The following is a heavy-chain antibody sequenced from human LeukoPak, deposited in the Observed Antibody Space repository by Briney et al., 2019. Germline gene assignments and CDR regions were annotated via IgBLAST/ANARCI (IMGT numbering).Heavy chain of an antibody. CDR2: ISSSSSYI. J-gene: IGHJ4*02. CDR3: AREWEPYDFWSGYYRYYFDY. V-gene: IGHV3-21*01. Sequence: GGSLRLSCAASGFTFSSYSMNWVRQAPGKGLEWVSSISSSSSYIYYADSVKGRFTISRDNAKNSLYLQMNSLRAEDTAVYYCAREWEPYDFWSGYYRYYFDYWGQGTLVTVSS. CDR1: GFTFSSYS. D-gene: IGHD3-3*01.